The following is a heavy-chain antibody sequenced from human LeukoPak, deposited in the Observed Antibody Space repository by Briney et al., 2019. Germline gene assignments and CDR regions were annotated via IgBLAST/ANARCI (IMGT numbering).Heavy chain of an antibody. V-gene: IGHV3-74*01. CDR3: ARALFQVPYYFDF. CDR1: EFSFTNYW. J-gene: IGHJ4*02. CDR2: INTDGSTT. Sequence: GGSLRLSCEASEFSFTNYWMYWVRHAPGKGLAWVSAINTDGSTTTYADSVKGRFTISRDNARNTLYPQMNSLRAEDTAVYYCARALFQVPYYFDFWGQGTLVTVSS. D-gene: IGHD2-2*01.